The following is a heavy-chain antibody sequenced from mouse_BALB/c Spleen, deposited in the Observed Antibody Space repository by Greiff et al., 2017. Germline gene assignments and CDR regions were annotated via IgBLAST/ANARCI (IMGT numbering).Heavy chain of an antibody. CDR3: ARHSTTATLDY. CDR1: GFTFSSYT. J-gene: IGHJ4*01. V-gene: IGHV5-12-2*01. Sequence: EVKLVESGGGLVQPGGSLKLSCAASGFTFSSYTMSWVRQTPEKRLEWVAYISNGGGSTYYPDTVKGRFTISRDNAKNTLYLQMSSLKSEDTAMYYCARHSTTATLDYWGQGTSVTVSS. D-gene: IGHD1-2*01. CDR2: ISNGGGST.